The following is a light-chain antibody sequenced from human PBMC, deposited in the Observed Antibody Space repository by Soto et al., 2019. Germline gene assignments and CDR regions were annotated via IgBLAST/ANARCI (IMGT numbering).Light chain of an antibody. CDR2: DAS. Sequence: EIVLTQSPATLSLSPGERATLSCRASQSVSSYLAWYQQKPGQAPRLLIYDASNRATGIPARFSGSGSGTDFTPTISSLEPEDFAVYYCQQRSNWPPAFGVGTKVEIK. CDR3: QQRSNWPPA. J-gene: IGKJ4*01. V-gene: IGKV3-11*01. CDR1: QSVSSY.